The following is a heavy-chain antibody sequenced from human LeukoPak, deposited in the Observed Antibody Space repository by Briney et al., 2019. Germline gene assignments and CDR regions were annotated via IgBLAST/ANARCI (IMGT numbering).Heavy chain of an antibody. CDR1: GFTFSSYS. Sequence: GGSLTLSCAASGFTFSSYSMNWVREAPGEGLVWVSYFSSSSSYIYYADSVKGRFTISRDNAKNSLYLQMNSLRAEDTAVYYCSRGNMVRGSYWGQGTLVTVSS. D-gene: IGHD3-10*01. J-gene: IGHJ4*02. V-gene: IGHV3-21*01. CDR2: FSSSSSYI. CDR3: SRGNMVRGSY.